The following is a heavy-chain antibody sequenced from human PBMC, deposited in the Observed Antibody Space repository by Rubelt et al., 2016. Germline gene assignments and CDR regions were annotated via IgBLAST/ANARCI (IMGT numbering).Heavy chain of an antibody. CDR2: IYYSGST. V-gene: IGHV4-59*08. CDR1: GGSISSYY. D-gene: IGHD1-26*01. Sequence: GPGLVKPSETLSLTCTVSGGSISSYYWSWIRQPPGKGLEWIGSIYYSGSTYYNPSLKSRVTISVDTSKNQFSLKLSSVTAADTAVYYCASQDLVGEGIWCAFDIWGQGTMVTVSS. CDR3: ASQDLVGEGIWCAFDI. J-gene: IGHJ3*02.